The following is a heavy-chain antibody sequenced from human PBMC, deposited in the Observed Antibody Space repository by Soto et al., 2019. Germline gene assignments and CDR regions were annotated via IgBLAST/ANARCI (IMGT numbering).Heavy chain of an antibody. CDR1: GFTFSSYW. J-gene: IGHJ4*02. D-gene: IGHD5-18*01. V-gene: IGHV3-74*01. Sequence: PGGSLRLSCAASGFTFSSYWMHWVRQASGRGLVWVSCISFDGSTTTYADSVKGRFTISRDNAKNTLYLQMNSLRAEDTAVYYCARGGAHTAMANEYWGQGALVTVSS. CDR3: ARGGAHTAMANEY. CDR2: ISFDGSTT.